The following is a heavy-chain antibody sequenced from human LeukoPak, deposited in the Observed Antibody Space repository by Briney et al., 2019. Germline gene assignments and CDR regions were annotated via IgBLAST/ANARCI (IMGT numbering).Heavy chain of an antibody. CDR3: ARDRRSCPDY. V-gene: IGHV4-34*01. CDR1: GGSFSGYY. Sequence: SETLSLTCAVYGGSFSGYYWSWIRQPPGKGLEWIGSIYYSGSTYYNPSLKSRVTISVDTSKNQVSLKLSSVTAADTAVYYCARDRRSCPDYWGQGTLVTVSS. J-gene: IGHJ4*02. CDR2: IYYSGST. D-gene: IGHD1-26*01.